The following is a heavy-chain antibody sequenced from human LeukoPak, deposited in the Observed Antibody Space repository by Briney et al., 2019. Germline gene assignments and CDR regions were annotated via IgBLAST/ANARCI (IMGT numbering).Heavy chain of an antibody. V-gene: IGHV4-39*07. CDR2: IYYSGST. CDR3: ARVRRDISTGYYPFYFDF. J-gene: IGHJ4*02. CDR1: GGSITSSSYY. Sequence: SETLSLTCTVSGGSITSSSYYWGWIRQPPGKGPEWIGSIYYSGSTNYNPSLKSRVTISVDTSKNQFSLKLSSVTAADTAVYYCARVRRDISTGYYPFYFDFWGPGTLVTVSS. D-gene: IGHD3-9*01.